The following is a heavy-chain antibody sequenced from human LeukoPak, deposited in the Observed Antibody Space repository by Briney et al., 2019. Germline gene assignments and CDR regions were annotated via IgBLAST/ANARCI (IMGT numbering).Heavy chain of an antibody. J-gene: IGHJ4*02. D-gene: IGHD2-2*01. Sequence: GASVKVSCKASGYTFNSHGISWVRQAPGQGLEWMGWISGYNGNTNYAQKFQDRVTMTTDTSTRTAYMELRSLRSDDTAVCYCAREGYCNSTSCDKPFDCWGQGALVTVSS. V-gene: IGHV1-18*01. CDR2: ISGYNGNT. CDR3: AREGYCNSTSCDKPFDC. CDR1: GYTFNSHG.